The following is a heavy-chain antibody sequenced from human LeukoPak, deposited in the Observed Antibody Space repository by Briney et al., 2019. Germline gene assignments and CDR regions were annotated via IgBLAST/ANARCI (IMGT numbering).Heavy chain of an antibody. CDR2: TSSSDAGK. D-gene: IGHD2-15*01. Sequence: GGSLRLSCAASGFTFSDSYMTWIRQAPGKGLEWVSATSSSDAGKYYADSVRGRFTISRDNSRNTMYLQMNSLRAEDAAVYYCAKAPVTSCRGAFCYPFDSWGQGTVVTVSS. CDR1: GFTFSDSY. CDR3: AKAPVTSCRGAFCYPFDS. J-gene: IGHJ4*02. V-gene: IGHV3-11*01.